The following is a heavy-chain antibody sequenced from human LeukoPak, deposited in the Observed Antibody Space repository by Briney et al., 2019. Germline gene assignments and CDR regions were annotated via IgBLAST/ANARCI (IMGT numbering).Heavy chain of an antibody. D-gene: IGHD4-11*01. Sequence: SVKVSCKASGGTFSSYAISWVRQAPGQGLEWMGGIIPIFGTANYAQKSQGRVTITADESTSTAYVELSSLRSEDTAVYYCARDRLQYWFDPWGQGTLVTVSS. CDR1: GGTFSSYA. V-gene: IGHV1-69*13. J-gene: IGHJ5*02. CDR2: IIPIFGTA. CDR3: ARDRLQYWFDP.